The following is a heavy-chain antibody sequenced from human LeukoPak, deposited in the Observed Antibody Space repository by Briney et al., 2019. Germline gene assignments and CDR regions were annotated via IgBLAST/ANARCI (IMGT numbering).Heavy chain of an antibody. CDR3: ARGFTYYDFWSGYGMDV. V-gene: IGHV1-2*02. J-gene: IGHJ6*02. CDR1: GYTFIGYY. CDR2: INPNSGGT. Sequence: ASVKVSCKASGYTFIGYYMHWVRQAPGQGLEWMGWINPNSGGTNYAQKFQGRVTMTRDTSISTAYMELSSLRAEDTAVYYCARGFTYYDFWSGYGMDVWGQGTTVTVSS. D-gene: IGHD3-3*01.